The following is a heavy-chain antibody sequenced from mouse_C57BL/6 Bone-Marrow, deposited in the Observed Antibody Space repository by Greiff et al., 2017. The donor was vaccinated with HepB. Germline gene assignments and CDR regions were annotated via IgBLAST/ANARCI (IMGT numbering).Heavy chain of an antibody. CDR1: GYTFTSYG. CDR3: ARYGNGRYFDV. Sequence: VQLQQSGAELARPGASVKLSCKASGYTFTSYGISWVKQRTGQGLEWIGEIYPRSGNTYYNEKFKGKATLTADKSSSTAYMELRSLTSEDSAVYFCARYGNGRYFDVWGTGTTVTVSS. V-gene: IGHV1-81*01. CDR2: IYPRSGNT. J-gene: IGHJ1*03. D-gene: IGHD2-1*01.